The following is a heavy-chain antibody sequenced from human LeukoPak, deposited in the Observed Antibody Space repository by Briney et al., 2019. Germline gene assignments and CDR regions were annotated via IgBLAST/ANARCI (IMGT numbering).Heavy chain of an antibody. CDR3: ARDPVYSGSYRLDEGFDY. Sequence: ASVKVSCKASGYTFTSYGISWVRQAPGQGLEWMGWISAYNGNTNYAQKLQGRVTMTTDTSTSTAYMELRSLRSDDTAVYYCARDPVYSGSYRLDEGFDYWGQGTLVTVSS. D-gene: IGHD1-26*01. V-gene: IGHV1-18*01. J-gene: IGHJ4*02. CDR1: GYTFTSYG. CDR2: ISAYNGNT.